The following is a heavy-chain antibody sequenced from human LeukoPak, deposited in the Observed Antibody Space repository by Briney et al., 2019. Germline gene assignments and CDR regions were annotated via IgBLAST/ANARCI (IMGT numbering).Heavy chain of an antibody. J-gene: IGHJ4*02. CDR3: AKDFPNAEAAARSFFDY. V-gene: IGHV3-53*01. CDR2: IYSSGDS. CDR1: GFTVSSKY. D-gene: IGHD6-13*01. Sequence: GGSLRLSCAASGFTVSSKYMTWVRQTPGKGLQWVALIYSSGDSYTADSVKGRFTISRDDSENTLYLQMDSLRAEDTALYYCAKDFPNAEAAARSFFDYWGQGTLVTVSS.